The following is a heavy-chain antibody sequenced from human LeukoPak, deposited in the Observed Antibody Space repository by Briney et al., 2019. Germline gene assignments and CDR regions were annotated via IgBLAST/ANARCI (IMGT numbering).Heavy chain of an antibody. J-gene: IGHJ3*02. Sequence: GGSLRLSCAASGFTFSSYGMHWVRQAPGKGLEWVAVIWYDGSNKYYADSMKGRFTISRDNSKNTLYLQMNSLRAEDTAVYYCARGDYYDSSGYFPLRAFDIWGQGTMVTVSS. CDR1: GFTFSSYG. CDR3: ARGDYYDSSGYFPLRAFDI. D-gene: IGHD3-22*01. V-gene: IGHV3-33*01. CDR2: IWYDGSNK.